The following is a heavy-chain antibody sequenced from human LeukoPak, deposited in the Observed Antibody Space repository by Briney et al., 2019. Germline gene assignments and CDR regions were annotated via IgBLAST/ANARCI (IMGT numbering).Heavy chain of an antibody. CDR2: INPNSGGT. V-gene: IGHV1-2*02. CDR3: ARDAVAGTSDFDY. J-gene: IGHJ4*02. CDR1: GYTFTGYY. Sequence: ASVKVSCKASGYTFTGYYMHWVRQAPGQGLEWMGWINPNSGGTNYAQKFQGRVTMTRDTSISTAYMELSRLRSDDTAVYYCARDAVAGTSDFDYWGQGTLVTVSS. D-gene: IGHD6-19*01.